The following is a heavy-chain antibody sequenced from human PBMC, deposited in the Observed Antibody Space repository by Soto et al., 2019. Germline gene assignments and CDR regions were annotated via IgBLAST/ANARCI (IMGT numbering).Heavy chain of an antibody. Sequence: QVQLQQWGAGLLKPSETLSLGCAVYGESFSGYYWNWIRQPPGKGLEWIGEITDSGSANYKPSLASRVTISVDTSKKQFSLRLNSVTAADAAVYYCARRGRGITMVRGTYAMDVWGQGTTVTVSS. J-gene: IGHJ6*02. V-gene: IGHV4-34*01. CDR3: ARRGRGITMVRGTYAMDV. CDR2: ITDSGSA. CDR1: GESFSGYY. D-gene: IGHD3-10*01.